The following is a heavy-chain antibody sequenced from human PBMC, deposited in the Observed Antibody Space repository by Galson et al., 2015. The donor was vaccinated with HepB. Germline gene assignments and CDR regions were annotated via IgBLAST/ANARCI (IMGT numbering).Heavy chain of an antibody. CDR1: GGTFSSYA. J-gene: IGHJ5*02. V-gene: IGHV1-69*13. CDR2: IIPIFGTA. Sequence: SVKVSCKASGGTFSSYAISWVRQAPGQGLEWMGGIIPIFGTANYAQKFQGRVTITADESTSTAYMELSSLRSEDTAVYYCARGGVGVVIISGWFDPWGQGTLVTVSS. CDR3: ARGGVGVVIISGWFDP. D-gene: IGHD3-3*01.